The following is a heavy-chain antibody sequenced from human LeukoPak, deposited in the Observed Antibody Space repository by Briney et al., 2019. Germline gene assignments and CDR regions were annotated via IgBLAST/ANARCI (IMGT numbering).Heavy chain of an antibody. Sequence: SETLSLTCTVSGGSISSYYWSWIRQPPGKGLEWIGYIYHSGSTYYNPSLKSRVTISVDRSKNQFSLKLSSVTAADTAVYYCARASSSSIWFDPWGQGTLVTVSS. CDR1: GGSISSYY. CDR3: ARASSSSIWFDP. J-gene: IGHJ5*02. D-gene: IGHD6-6*01. CDR2: IYHSGST. V-gene: IGHV4-59*12.